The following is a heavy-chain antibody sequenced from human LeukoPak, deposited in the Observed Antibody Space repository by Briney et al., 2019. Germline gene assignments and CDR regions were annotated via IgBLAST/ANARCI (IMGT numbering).Heavy chain of an antibody. Sequence: SETLSLTCTVSGGSSRSYYWSWIRQPPGKGLEWIGYIDYSGSTSFNPSLKSRVTISLDTSNNQFSLNLFSVTAADTAVYYCARLNGGSWGQGTLVTVSS. CDR2: IDYSGST. CDR3: ARLNGGS. D-gene: IGHD3-16*01. V-gene: IGHV4-59*08. CDR1: GGSSRSYY. J-gene: IGHJ4*02.